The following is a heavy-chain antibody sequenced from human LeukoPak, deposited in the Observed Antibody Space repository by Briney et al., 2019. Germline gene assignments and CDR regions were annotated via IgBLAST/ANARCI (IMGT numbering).Heavy chain of an antibody. CDR2: INHSGST. D-gene: IGHD4-11*01. CDR3: ARGYYSNWFDP. J-gene: IGHJ5*02. V-gene: IGHV4-34*01. CDR1: GGSFSGYY. Sequence: SETLSLTCAVYGGSFSGYYWSWIRQPPGKGLECIGEINHSGSTNYNPSLRSRVTISVDSSKNQFSLMLSSVTAADTAVYYCARGYYSNWFDPWGQGTLVTVSS.